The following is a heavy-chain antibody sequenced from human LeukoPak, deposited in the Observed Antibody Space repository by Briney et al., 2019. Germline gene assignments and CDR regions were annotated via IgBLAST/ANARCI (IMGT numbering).Heavy chain of an antibody. CDR2: MSYDGSSK. J-gene: IGHJ4*02. D-gene: IGHD2-15*01. V-gene: IGHV3-30*03. Sequence: GGSLRLSCAAAGXTFSTYWMHWVRQAPGKGLEWVAFMSYDGSSKYYADSVKGRFTISRDKSKNTLYLQMDSLRAEDTAVYYCVTDIVVVVAATTPFDYWGQGTLVTVSS. CDR1: GXTFSTYW. CDR3: VTDIVVVVAATTPFDY.